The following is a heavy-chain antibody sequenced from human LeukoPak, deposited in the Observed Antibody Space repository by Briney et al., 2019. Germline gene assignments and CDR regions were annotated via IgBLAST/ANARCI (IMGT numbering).Heavy chain of an antibody. CDR2: ISSSSSYI. V-gene: IGHV3-21*01. CDR3: AASYSSSWTRFDY. D-gene: IGHD6-13*01. CDR1: GFTFSSYS. Sequence: PGGFLRLSCAASGFTFSSYSMNWVRQAPGKGLEWVSSISSSSSYIYYADSVKGRFTISRDNAKNSLYLQMNSLRAEDTAVYYCAASYSSSWTRFDYWGQGTLVTVSS. J-gene: IGHJ4*02.